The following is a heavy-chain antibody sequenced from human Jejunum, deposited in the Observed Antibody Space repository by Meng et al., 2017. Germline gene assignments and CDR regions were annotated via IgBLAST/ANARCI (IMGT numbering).Heavy chain of an antibody. CDR1: GFTFGGVW. D-gene: IGHD6-19*01. J-gene: IGHJ4*02. Sequence: GGSLRLSCAASGFTFGGVWMFWVRQAPGKGLTWVSRINSGGSSTSYADSVKDRFTISRDNAKNTLYLQMNSLRVEDTAVYYCVRGDSGWYSWGQGTLVTVSS. CDR2: INSGGSST. CDR3: VRGDSGWYS. V-gene: IGHV3-74*01.